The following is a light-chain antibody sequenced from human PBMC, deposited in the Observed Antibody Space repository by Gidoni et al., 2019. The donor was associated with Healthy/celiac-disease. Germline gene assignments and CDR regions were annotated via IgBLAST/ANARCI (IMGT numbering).Light chain of an antibody. CDR1: QSVSSSY. CDR3: QQSGT. Sequence: EIVLTQSPGTLSLSPGERATLSCRASQSVSSSYLAWYQQKPGQAPRLLIYGASSRATGIPDRFSGSGSGTDFPLTISRLEPDDFAVYYCQQSGTFGPGTKVDIK. CDR2: GAS. J-gene: IGKJ3*01. V-gene: IGKV3-20*01.